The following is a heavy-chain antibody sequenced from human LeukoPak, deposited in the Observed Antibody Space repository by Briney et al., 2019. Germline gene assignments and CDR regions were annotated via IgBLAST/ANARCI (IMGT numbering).Heavy chain of an antibody. CDR3: ARLPYCSGGSCHSDYYYYMDV. Sequence: GGSLRLSCAASGFTFSSYSMNWVRQAPGKGLEWVSYISSSSSTIYYADSVKGRFTISRDNAKNSLYLQMDSLRDEDTAVYYCARLPYCSGGSCHSDYYYYMDVWGKGTTVTVSS. D-gene: IGHD2-15*01. V-gene: IGHV3-48*02. CDR2: ISSSSSTI. J-gene: IGHJ6*03. CDR1: GFTFSSYS.